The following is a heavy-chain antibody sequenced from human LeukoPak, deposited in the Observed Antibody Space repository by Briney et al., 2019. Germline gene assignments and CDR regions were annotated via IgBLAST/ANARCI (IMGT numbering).Heavy chain of an antibody. CDR2: FSGSSIST. V-gene: IGHV3-23*01. CDR3: ARDRGIAVAGPLDY. CDR1: GFTFSSYA. J-gene: IGHJ4*02. Sequence: GGSLRLSCAASGFTFSSYAMSWVRQAPGKGLEWVSTFSGSSISTYYADSVKGRFTISRDNSKNTLYVQMNSLRAEDTAVYYCARDRGIAVAGPLDYWGQGTLVTVSS. D-gene: IGHD6-19*01.